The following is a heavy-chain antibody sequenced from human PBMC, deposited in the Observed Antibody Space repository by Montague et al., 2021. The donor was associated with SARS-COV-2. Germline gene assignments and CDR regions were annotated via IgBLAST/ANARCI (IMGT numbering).Heavy chain of an antibody. V-gene: IGHV4-59*12. CDR1: GGSISSYY. CDR3: ARDIGGSTVTTGGFDY. CDR2: IYYGGST. J-gene: IGHJ4*02. Sequence: SETLSLTCTVSGGSISSYYWSWIRQPPGKGLEWIGYIYYGGSTYYNSSLKSRVTISVDTSKNQFSLKLSSVTAADTAVYYCARDIGGSTVTTGGFDYWGQGTLVTVSS. D-gene: IGHD4-17*01.